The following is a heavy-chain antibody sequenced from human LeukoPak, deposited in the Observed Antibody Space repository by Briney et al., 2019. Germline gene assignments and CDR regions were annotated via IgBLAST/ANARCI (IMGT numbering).Heavy chain of an antibody. J-gene: IGHJ4*02. V-gene: IGHV4-61*02. Sequence: PSQTLSLTCTVSGGSISSGSYYWSWIRQPAGKGLEWIGRIYTSGSTNYNPSLKSRVTISVDTSKNQFSLKLSSVTAADTAVYYCARPFYGSGYFSYWGQGTLVTVSS. CDR3: ARPFYGSGYFSY. CDR1: GGSISSGSYY. CDR2: IYTSGST. D-gene: IGHD3-10*01.